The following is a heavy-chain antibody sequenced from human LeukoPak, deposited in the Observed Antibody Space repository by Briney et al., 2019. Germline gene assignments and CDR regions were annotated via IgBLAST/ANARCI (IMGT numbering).Heavy chain of an antibody. D-gene: IGHD3-9*01. CDR1: GFTFDTYD. J-gene: IGHJ4*02. CDR2: ISAGGHDS. V-gene: IGHV3-23*01. CDR3: AKGTLTGYFIGN. Sequence: PGGTLRLSCVASGFTFDTYDMTWVRQAPGKGREWVSAISAGGHDSYYSDSVRGRFTISRDNSKNTLYLHMNSLRADDTAIFYCAKGTLTGYFIGNWGQGTPVTVSS.